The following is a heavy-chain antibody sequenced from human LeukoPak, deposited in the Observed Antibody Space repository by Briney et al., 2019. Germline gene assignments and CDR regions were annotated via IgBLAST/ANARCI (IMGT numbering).Heavy chain of an antibody. J-gene: IGHJ3*02. Sequence: SETLSLTCTVSGGSFSSHYWSWIRQPPGKGLEWIGYIYYSGSTNYNPSLKSRVTITVDTSKNQFSLKLSSVTAADTAVYYCARERQYNYEGSGIRAFDIWGQGTMVTVSS. CDR3: ARERQYNYEGSGIRAFDI. CDR2: IYYSGST. CDR1: GGSFSSHY. V-gene: IGHV4-59*11. D-gene: IGHD3-22*01.